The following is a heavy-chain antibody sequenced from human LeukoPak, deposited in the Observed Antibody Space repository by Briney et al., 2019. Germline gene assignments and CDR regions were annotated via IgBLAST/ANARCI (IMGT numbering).Heavy chain of an antibody. D-gene: IGHD2-8*01. Sequence: SETLSLTCAVYGGSFSGYYWSWIRQPPGKGLEWIGEINHSGSTNYNPSLKSRVTISVDTSRTQFSLKLSSVTAADTAVYYCWVFEAGFNFDYWGQGTLVTVSS. J-gene: IGHJ4*02. CDR1: GGSFSGYY. V-gene: IGHV4-34*01. CDR2: INHSGST. CDR3: WVFEAGFNFDY.